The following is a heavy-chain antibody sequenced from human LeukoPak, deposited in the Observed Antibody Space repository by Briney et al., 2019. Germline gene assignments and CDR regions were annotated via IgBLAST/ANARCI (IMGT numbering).Heavy chain of an antibody. Sequence: GGSLRLSCAASGFTFSDYYMSWIRQAPGKGLEWVSYISGSGNNIYYVDSVKGRFTISRDNTKNSLYLQMNSLRAEDTAVYYCAYDSSGYYTGHDVWGKGTTVTISS. CDR2: ISGSGNNI. V-gene: IGHV3-11*01. CDR1: GFTFSDYY. CDR3: AYDSSGYYTGHDV. J-gene: IGHJ6*04. D-gene: IGHD3-22*01.